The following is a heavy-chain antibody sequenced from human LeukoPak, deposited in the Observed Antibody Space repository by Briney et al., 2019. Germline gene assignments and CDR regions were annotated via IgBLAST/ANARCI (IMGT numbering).Heavy chain of an antibody. D-gene: IGHD3-22*01. V-gene: IGHV3-23*01. CDR2: ISGSGGST. CDR1: GFTFRNYA. Sequence: GGSLRLSCAASGFTFRNYAMSWVRQAPGKGLEWVSAISGSGGSTYLAASAKGRFTISRDNSKNTLYLQMNSLRAEDTAVYYCAKEFDSSGFFDCWGQGHLVTVSS. J-gene: IGHJ4*02. CDR3: AKEFDSSGFFDC.